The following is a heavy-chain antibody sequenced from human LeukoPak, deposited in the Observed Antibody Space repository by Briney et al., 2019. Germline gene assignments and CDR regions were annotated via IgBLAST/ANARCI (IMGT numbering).Heavy chain of an antibody. D-gene: IGHD3-22*01. J-gene: IGHJ3*02. CDR1: GGSISSSSYY. CDR2: VYYSGST. Sequence: PSETLSLTCTVSGGSISSSSYYWGWIRQPPGTGLEWIGSVYYSGSTYYNPSLKSRVTISVDTSKNQYSLTLSSVTAADTAVFYCARHPDYYDSSGHFYVEAFHIWGQGTMVTVSS. V-gene: IGHV4-39*01. CDR3: ARHPDYYDSSGHFYVEAFHI.